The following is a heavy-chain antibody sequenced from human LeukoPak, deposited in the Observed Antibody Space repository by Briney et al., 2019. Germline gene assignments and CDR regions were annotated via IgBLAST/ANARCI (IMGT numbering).Heavy chain of an antibody. Sequence: GGSLRLSCAASGFTFSSYSMNWVRQAPGKGLEWVSSISSSSSYIYYADSVKGRFTISRDNAKNSLYLQMNSLRAEDTAVYYCARERDLHSSSWFGYYFDYWGQGTLVTVSS. CDR3: ARERDLHSSSWFGYYFDY. D-gene: IGHD6-13*01. CDR2: ISSSSSYI. CDR1: GFTFSSYS. J-gene: IGHJ4*02. V-gene: IGHV3-21*01.